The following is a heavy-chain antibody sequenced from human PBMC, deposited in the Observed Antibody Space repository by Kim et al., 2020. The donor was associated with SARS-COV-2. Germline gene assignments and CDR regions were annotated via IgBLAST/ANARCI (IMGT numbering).Heavy chain of an antibody. CDR2: IIPIFGTA. CDR3: ARVGYSGYDWEFGYYYGMDV. J-gene: IGHJ6*02. V-gene: IGHV1-69*13. CDR1: GGTFSSYA. Sequence: SVKVSCKASGGTFSSYAISWVRQAPGQGLEWMGGIIPIFGTANYAQKFQGRVTITADESTSTAYMELSSLRSEDTAVYYCARVGYSGYDWEFGYYYGMDVWGQGTTVTVSS. D-gene: IGHD5-12*01.